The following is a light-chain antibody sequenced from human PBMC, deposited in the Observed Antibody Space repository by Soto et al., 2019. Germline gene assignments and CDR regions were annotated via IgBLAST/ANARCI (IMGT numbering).Light chain of an antibody. CDR1: QSVSSY. CDR2: DAY. CDR3: QQRSNWPLT. V-gene: IGKV3-11*01. Sequence: EIVLTQSPATLSLSPGERATLSCRASQSVSSYLAWYQQKPGQAPRLLIYDAYNRATGIPPRFSGSGSGTDFTLTICSLEPEDFAVYYCQQRSNWPLTFGGGTKVEIK. J-gene: IGKJ4*02.